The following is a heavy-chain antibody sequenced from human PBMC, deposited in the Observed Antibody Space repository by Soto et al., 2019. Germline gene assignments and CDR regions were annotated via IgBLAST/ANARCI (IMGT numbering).Heavy chain of an antibody. D-gene: IGHD1-26*01. CDR3: ATDRWSGSYLYYYGMDV. Sequence: ASVKVSCKVSGYTLTELSMHWVRQAPGKGLELMGGFDPEDGETIYAQKFQGRVTMTEDTSTDTAYMELSSLRSEDTAVYYCATDRWSGSYLYYYGMDVWGQGTTVTVSS. J-gene: IGHJ6*02. CDR2: FDPEDGET. CDR1: GYTLTELS. V-gene: IGHV1-24*01.